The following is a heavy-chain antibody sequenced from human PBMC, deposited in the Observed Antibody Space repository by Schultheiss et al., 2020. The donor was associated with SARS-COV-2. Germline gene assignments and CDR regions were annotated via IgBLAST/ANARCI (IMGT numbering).Heavy chain of an antibody. CDR3: AKDRPHWGYAFDI. V-gene: IGHV3-30*04. J-gene: IGHJ3*02. Sequence: GGSLRLSCAASGFTFSSYAMHWVRQAPGKGLEWVAVISYDGSNKYYADSVKGRFTISRDNSKNTLYLQMNSLRAEDTAVYYCAKDRPHWGYAFDIWGQGTMVTVSS. D-gene: IGHD3-16*01. CDR2: ISYDGSNK. CDR1: GFTFSSYA.